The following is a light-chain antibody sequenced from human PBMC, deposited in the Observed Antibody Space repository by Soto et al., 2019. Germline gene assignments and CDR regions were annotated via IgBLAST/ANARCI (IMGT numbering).Light chain of an antibody. CDR2: RNN. Sequence: QSALTQPPSASGTPGQRVTISCSGSSSNIGSNYVYWYQQLPGTAPKLLIYRNNQRPSGVPDRFSGSKSGTSDSLAISGLRSEDEADYYCAAWDDSLNGAVFGGGTQLTVL. J-gene: IGLJ7*01. CDR3: AAWDDSLNGAV. CDR1: SSNIGSNY. V-gene: IGLV1-47*01.